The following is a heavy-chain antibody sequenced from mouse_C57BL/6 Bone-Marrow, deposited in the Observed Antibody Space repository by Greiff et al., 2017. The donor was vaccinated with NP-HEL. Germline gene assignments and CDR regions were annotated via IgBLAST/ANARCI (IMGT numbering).Heavy chain of an antibody. D-gene: IGHD1-1*01. Sequence: QVQLQQSGAELAKPGASVKLSCKASGYTFTSYWMHWVNQRPGQGLEWIGYINPSSGYTKYNQKFKDKATLTADKSSSTAYMQLSSLTYEDSAVYYCARGGTTVGGYFDVWGTGTTVTVSS. CDR1: GYTFTSYW. J-gene: IGHJ1*03. CDR3: ARGGTTVGGYFDV. V-gene: IGHV1-7*01. CDR2: INPSSGYT.